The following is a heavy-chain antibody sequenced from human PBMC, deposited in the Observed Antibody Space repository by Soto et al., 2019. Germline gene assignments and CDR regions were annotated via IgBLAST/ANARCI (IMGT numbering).Heavy chain of an antibody. J-gene: IGHJ4*02. D-gene: IGHD6-13*01. V-gene: IGHV4-59*12. Sequence: SETLSLTCTVSGDSISSYDWTWIRQPPGKGLEWIGYVYYSRSTSYNPSLKSRVTISVDVSKKQFSLKVISVTAAYTAVYYCARGRQLEYYFDYWGQGTLVTVSS. CDR2: VYYSRST. CDR1: GDSISSYD. CDR3: ARGRQLEYYFDY.